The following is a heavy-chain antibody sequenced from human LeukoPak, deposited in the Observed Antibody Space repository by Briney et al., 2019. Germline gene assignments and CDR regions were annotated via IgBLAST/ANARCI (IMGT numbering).Heavy chain of an antibody. D-gene: IGHD2-2*01. J-gene: IGHJ4*02. CDR1: GFTFSSYA. CDR2: ISGSGGST. V-gene: IGHV3-23*01. Sequence: GGSLRLSCAASGFTFSSYAMSWVRQSLGKGLEGVSAISGSGGSTYYADSVKGRFTISRDNSKNTLYLQMNSLRAEDTAVYYCAKDQRGEMSSTTSPGEDYWGQGTLVTVSS. CDR3: AKDQRGEMSSTTSPGEDY.